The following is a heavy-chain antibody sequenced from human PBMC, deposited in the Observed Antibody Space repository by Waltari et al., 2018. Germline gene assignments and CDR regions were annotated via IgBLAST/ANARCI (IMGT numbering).Heavy chain of an antibody. Sequence: EVQLVESGGNLVQPGGSLRLSCVAYGFTLTNSYMMWVRQAPGKGLEWVANINGDGSAKNYMDSVRGRFTISRDNAKNSVYMQLNSLRDDDTAVYYCVRDGLIHAADYWGQGTLVSVSS. CDR3: VRDGLIHAADY. CDR2: INGDGSAK. J-gene: IGHJ4*02. V-gene: IGHV3-7*01. CDR1: GFTLTNSY. D-gene: IGHD2-15*01.